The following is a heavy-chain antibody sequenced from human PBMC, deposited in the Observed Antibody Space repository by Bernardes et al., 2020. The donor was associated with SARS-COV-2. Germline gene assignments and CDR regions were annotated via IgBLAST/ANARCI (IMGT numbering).Heavy chain of an antibody. V-gene: IGHV1-18*04. J-gene: IGHJ3*02. CDR1: GYTFTSYG. D-gene: IGHD3-3*01. CDR2: ISAYNGNT. Sequence: ASVKVSCKASGYTFTSYGISWVRQAPGQGLEWMGWISAYNGNTNYAQKLQGRVTMTTDTSTSTAYTELRSLRSDDTAVYYCARSNANDFWSGYDAFDIWGQGTMVTVSS. CDR3: ARSNANDFWSGYDAFDI.